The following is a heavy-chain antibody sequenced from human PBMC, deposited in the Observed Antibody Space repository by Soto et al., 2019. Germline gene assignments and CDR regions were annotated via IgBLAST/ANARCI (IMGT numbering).Heavy chain of an antibody. Sequence: QLQLQESGPGLVKPSETLSLTCTVSGGSISSSSYYWGWIRQPPGKGLEWIGSIYYSGSTYYNPSRKSRVTISVDTSKNQFSLKLSSVTAADTAVYYCTRVGYSSGWYPTDWYFDLWGRGTLVTVSS. CDR2: IYYSGST. CDR1: GGSISSSSYY. J-gene: IGHJ2*01. D-gene: IGHD6-19*01. CDR3: TRVGYSSGWYPTDWYFDL. V-gene: IGHV4-39*01.